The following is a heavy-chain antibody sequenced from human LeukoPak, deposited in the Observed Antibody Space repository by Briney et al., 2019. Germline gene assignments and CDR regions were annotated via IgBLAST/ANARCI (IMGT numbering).Heavy chain of an antibody. D-gene: IGHD2-2*01. CDR2: IYTSGST. CDR1: GGSISSGSYY. CDR3: ARLSTSRPIGWFDP. V-gene: IGHV4-61*02. J-gene: IGHJ5*02. Sequence: SQTLSLTCTVSGGSISSGSYYWSWIRQPAGKGLEWIGRIYTSGSTNYNPSLKSRVTISVDTSKNQFSLKLSSVTAADTAVYYCARLSTSRPIGWFDPWGQGTLVTVSS.